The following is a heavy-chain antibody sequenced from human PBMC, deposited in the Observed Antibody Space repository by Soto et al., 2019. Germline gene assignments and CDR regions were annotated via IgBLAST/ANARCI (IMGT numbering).Heavy chain of an antibody. CDR1: GGSISSSSYY. D-gene: IGHD3-10*01. CDR2: IYYSGST. J-gene: IGHJ5*02. V-gene: IGHV4-39*01. Sequence: NPSETLSLTCTVSGGSISSSSYYWGWIRQPPGKGLEWIGSIYYSGSTYYNPSLKSRVTISVDTSKNQFSLKLSSVTAADTAVYYCARQKLTMVRGAPGGFDPWGQGTLVTVSS. CDR3: ARQKLTMVRGAPGGFDP.